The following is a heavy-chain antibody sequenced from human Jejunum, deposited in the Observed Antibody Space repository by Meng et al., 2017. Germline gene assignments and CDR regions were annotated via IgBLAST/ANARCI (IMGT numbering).Heavy chain of an antibody. CDR1: GFSFSSSR. D-gene: IGHD2-15*01. CDR3: ARGRVVVVGTPSDY. CDR2: ISSTSS. Sequence: DVQLVESGGGPVKPGGSRRLSCAGLGFSFSSSRMHWVRQAPGKGLEWVSSISSTSSYADSVKGRFTISRDNAENSLYLQMNSLRAEDTAVYYCARGRVVVVGTPSDYWGQGTLVTVSS. V-gene: IGHV3-21*01. J-gene: IGHJ4*02.